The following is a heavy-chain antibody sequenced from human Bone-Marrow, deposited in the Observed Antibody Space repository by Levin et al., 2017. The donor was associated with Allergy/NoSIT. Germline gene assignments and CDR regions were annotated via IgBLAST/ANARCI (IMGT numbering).Heavy chain of an antibody. CDR1: GFTFSSYS. CDR2: ISSSSSYI. V-gene: IGHV3-21*01. Sequence: GGSLRLSCAASGFTFSSYSMNWVRQAPGKGLEWVSSISSSSSYIYYADSVKGRFTISRDNAKNSLYLQMNSLRAEDTAVYYCARTYSSGWYPIYYYYYGMDVWGQGTTVTVSS. CDR3: ARTYSSGWYPIYYYYYGMDV. J-gene: IGHJ6*02. D-gene: IGHD6-19*01.